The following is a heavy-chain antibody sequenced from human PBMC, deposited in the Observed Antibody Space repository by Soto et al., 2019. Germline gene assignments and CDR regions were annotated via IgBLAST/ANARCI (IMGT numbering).Heavy chain of an antibody. CDR2: IYYSGST. V-gene: IGHV4-31*02. J-gene: IGHJ4*02. CDR3: ARSTGGDFSNFDY. CDR1: GGSISSGGYY. D-gene: IGHD2-21*02. Sequence: LCGGSISSGGYYWSWIRQHPGKGLEWIGYIYYSGSTYYNPSLKSRVTISVDTSKNQFSLKLSSVTAADTAVYYCARSTGGDFSNFDYWGQGTLVTVSS.